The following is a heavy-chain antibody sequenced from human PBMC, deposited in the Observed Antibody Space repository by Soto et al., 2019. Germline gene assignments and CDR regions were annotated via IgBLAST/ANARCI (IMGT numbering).Heavy chain of an antibody. Sequence: GGSLRLSCAASGFIFSSYWMHWVRQAPGKGLVWVSRTNNDGSTTSYADSVKGRFTISRDNAKNTLYLQMNSLRVEDTAFYYCARDRAGTPTNWGQGTLVTVSS. CDR3: ARDRAGTPTN. J-gene: IGHJ4*02. D-gene: IGHD1-26*01. V-gene: IGHV3-74*01. CDR1: GFIFSSYW. CDR2: TNNDGSTT.